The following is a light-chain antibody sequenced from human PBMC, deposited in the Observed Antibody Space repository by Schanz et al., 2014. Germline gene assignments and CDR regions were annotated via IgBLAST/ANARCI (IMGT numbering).Light chain of an antibody. CDR3: SSYADSTAL. V-gene: IGLV2-8*01. CDR1: SSNVGGYNY. J-gene: IGLJ1*01. CDR2: EVS. Sequence: QSALTQPPFASGSPGQSVTISCTGTSSNVGGYNYVSWHQQHPGKAPKLMIYEVSKRPSGVPDRFSGSKSGTTASLTVSQIQDEDEADYYCSSYADSTALFGPGTKVTVL.